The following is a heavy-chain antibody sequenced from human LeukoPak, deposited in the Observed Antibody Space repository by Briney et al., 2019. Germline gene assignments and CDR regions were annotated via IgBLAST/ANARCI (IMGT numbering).Heavy chain of an antibody. CDR2: INPSGGST. CDR1: GYTFTSYY. CDR3: ARDGWYCTSASCYNRRGVLYYFDY. J-gene: IGHJ4*02. Sequence: ASVTVSCTASGYTFTSYYMHWVRQAPGQGLEWMGIINPSGGSTNYAQKFQGRVTMTRDTSTSTVLMELSSLRSEDTAVYYCARDGWYCTSASCYNRRGVLYYFDYWGQGTLVTVSS. V-gene: IGHV1-46*01. D-gene: IGHD2-2*02.